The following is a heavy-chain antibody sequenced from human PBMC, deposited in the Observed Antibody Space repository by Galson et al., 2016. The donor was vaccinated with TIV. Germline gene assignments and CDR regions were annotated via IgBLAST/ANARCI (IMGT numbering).Heavy chain of an antibody. CDR1: GGSLYTYY. V-gene: IGHV4-59*01. CDR3: ARGHLSNYDILTGYLGYYYSGMDV. D-gene: IGHD3-9*01. J-gene: IGHJ6*02. CDR2: SYYNGTA. Sequence: SETLSLTCSVFGGSLYTYYWSWIRQPPGEGLEWIGCSYYNGTANYNPSLKSRVTISTDTSNNQFSLKLTSVTPADTAVYYCARGHLSNYDILTGYLGYYYSGMDVWGRGTKVIVSS.